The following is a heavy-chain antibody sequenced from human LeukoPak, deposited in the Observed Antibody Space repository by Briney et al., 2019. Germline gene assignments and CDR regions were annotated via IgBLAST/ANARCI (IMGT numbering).Heavy chain of an antibody. V-gene: IGHV3-21*01. CDR3: ATSAAGPDY. D-gene: IGHD6-13*01. Sequence: PGGSLRLSCAASGFTFSNAWMSWVRQAPGKGLEWISSISTRSTYIYYADSVKGRFTISRDNDKNSLYLQMHSLRAEDTAVYYCATSAAGPDYWGQGTLVTVSS. CDR1: GFTFSNAW. J-gene: IGHJ4*02. CDR2: ISTRSTYI.